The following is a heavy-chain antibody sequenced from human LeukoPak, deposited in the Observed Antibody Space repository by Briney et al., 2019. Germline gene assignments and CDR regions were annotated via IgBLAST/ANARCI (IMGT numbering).Heavy chain of an antibody. V-gene: IGHV4-38-2*02. Sequence: SETLSLTCTVSGYSISSGYYWGWIRQPPGKGLEWIGSIYHSGSTYYNPSLKSRVTISVDTSKNQFSLKLSSVTAADTAVYYCARLNPKLNDAFDIWGQGTMVTVSS. CDR2: IYHSGST. D-gene: IGHD3-16*01. CDR1: GYSISSGYY. J-gene: IGHJ3*02. CDR3: ARLNPKLNDAFDI.